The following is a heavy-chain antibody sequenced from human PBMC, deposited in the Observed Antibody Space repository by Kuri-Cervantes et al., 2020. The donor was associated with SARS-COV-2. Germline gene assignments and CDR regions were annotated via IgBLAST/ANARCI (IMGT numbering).Heavy chain of an antibody. CDR1: GDSISSYY. J-gene: IGHJ5*02. D-gene: IGHD6-19*01. V-gene: IGHV4-59*01. Sequence: SETLSLTCTVSGDSISSYYWSWIRQTPGKGLEWIGYIYYSGSTNYNPSLKSRVTISVDTSKNQFSLKLSSVTAADTAVYYCARDRRDSSGWANWFDPWGQGTLVTVSS. CDR3: ARDRRDSSGWANWFDP. CDR2: IYYSGST.